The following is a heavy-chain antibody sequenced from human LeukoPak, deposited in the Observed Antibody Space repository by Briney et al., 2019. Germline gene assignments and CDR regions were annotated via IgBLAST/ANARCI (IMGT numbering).Heavy chain of an antibody. J-gene: IGHJ6*03. V-gene: IGHV3-13*01. CDR3: ARDRGGGHMDV. Sequence: GGSLRLSCAVSGFTFTTYDMHWVRHATGKGLEWVSAIGTTGDTYYPGSVKGRFTISRENAKNSLYLQMNSLRAGDTAVYYCARDRGGGHMDVWGKGTTVTISS. D-gene: IGHD2-15*01. CDR2: IGTTGDT. CDR1: GFTFTTYD.